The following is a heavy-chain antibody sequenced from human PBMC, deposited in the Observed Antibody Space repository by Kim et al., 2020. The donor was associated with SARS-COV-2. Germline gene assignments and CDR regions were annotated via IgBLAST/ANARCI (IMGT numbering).Heavy chain of an antibody. J-gene: IGHJ2*01. V-gene: IGHV1-3*01. Sequence: ASVKVSCKASGYTFTSYAMHWVRQAPGQRLEWMGWINAGNGNTKYSQKFQGRVTITRDTSASTAYMELSSLRSEDTAVYYCARGRRITMIDWYFDLWGRGTLVTVSS. D-gene: IGHD3-22*01. CDR1: GYTFTSYA. CDR3: ARGRRITMIDWYFDL. CDR2: INAGNGNT.